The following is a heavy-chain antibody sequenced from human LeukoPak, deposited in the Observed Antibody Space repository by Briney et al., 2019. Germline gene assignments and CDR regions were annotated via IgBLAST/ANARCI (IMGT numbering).Heavy chain of an antibody. D-gene: IGHD3-22*01. CDR3: VKGHDSSGYYLSYFDY. J-gene: IGHJ4*02. CDR2: ISSNGGTT. Sequence: GGSLRLSCSASGFTFSSYAMHWVRQAPGKGVEYVSTISSNGGTTYYADSVKGRFTISRDNSKNTLYLQMSSLRAEDTAVYYCVKGHDSSGYYLSYFDYWGQGALVTVSS. V-gene: IGHV3-64D*09. CDR1: GFTFSSYA.